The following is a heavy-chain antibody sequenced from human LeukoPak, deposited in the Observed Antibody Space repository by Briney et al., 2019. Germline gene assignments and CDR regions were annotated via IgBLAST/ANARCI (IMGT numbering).Heavy chain of an antibody. CDR2: IYYSGST. CDR3: ARTYYGSDNYYDY. V-gene: IGHV4-59*08. J-gene: IGHJ4*02. CDR1: GGSISSYY. D-gene: IGHD3-10*01. Sequence: SSETLSLTCTVSGGSISSYYWSWIRQPPGKGLEWIGYIYYSGSTNYNPSLKSRVTISVDTSKSQFSLKLTSVTAADTALYYCARTYYGSDNYYDYWGQGILVTVSS.